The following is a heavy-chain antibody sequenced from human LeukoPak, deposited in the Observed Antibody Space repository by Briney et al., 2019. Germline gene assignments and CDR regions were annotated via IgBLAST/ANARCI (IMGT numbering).Heavy chain of an antibody. J-gene: IGHJ5*02. V-gene: IGHV3-48*03. Sequence: GGSLRLSCAASGFTFSSYEMNWVRQAPGKGLEWVSYISSSGSTIYYADSVKGRFTISRDNAKNSLYLQMNSLRADDTAVYYCARDLGQYYDTSDNWFDPWGQGTLVTVSS. CDR2: ISSSGSTI. D-gene: IGHD3-22*01. CDR1: GFTFSSYE. CDR3: ARDLGQYYDTSDNWFDP.